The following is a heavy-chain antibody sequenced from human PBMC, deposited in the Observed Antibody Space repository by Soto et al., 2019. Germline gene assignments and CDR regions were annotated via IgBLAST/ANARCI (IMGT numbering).Heavy chain of an antibody. CDR3: AGSTGGILTGYYPWYYYYGMDV. J-gene: IGHJ6*02. CDR2: IYYSGST. V-gene: IGHV4-31*02. D-gene: IGHD3-9*01. Sequence: WVRQMPGKGLEWIGYIYYSGSTYYNPSLKSRVTISVDTSKNQFSLKLSSVTAADTAVYYCAGSTGGILTGYYPWYYYYGMDVWGQGTTVTVS.